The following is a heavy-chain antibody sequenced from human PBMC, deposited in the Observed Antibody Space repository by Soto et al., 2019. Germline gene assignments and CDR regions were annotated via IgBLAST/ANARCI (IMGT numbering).Heavy chain of an antibody. CDR3: AKDSRLEWLLSVYGMDV. CDR1: GFTFSSYD. J-gene: IGHJ6*02. D-gene: IGHD3-3*01. V-gene: IGHV3-23*01. Sequence: PGGSLRLSCAASGFTFSSYDMSWVRQGPGKGLEWVSAISGSGGSTYYADSVKGRFTISRDNSKNTLYLQMNSLRAEDTAVYYCAKDSRLEWLLSVYGMDVWGQGTTVTVSS. CDR2: ISGSGGST.